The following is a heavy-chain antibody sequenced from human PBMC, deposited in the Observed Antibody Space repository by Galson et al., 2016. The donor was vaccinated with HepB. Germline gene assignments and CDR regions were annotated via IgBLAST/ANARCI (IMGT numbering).Heavy chain of an antibody. V-gene: IGHV2-5*02. CDR1: GSSLSTSGVG. Sequence: PALVKPTQTLPLTCTFSGSSLSTSGVGVAWIRQPPGKALEWLALFYWDDDKRYSPSLKSRLTITKDTSKNQVVLTMTNMDPVDTATYYCAHDSRQSTLVTALPEYAFDIWGPGTMVTVSS. CDR3: AHDSRQSTLVTALPEYAFDI. J-gene: IGHJ3*02. CDR2: FYWDDDK. D-gene: IGHD2-21*02.